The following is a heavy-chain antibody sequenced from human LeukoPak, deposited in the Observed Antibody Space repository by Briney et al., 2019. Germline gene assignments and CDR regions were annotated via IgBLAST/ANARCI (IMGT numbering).Heavy chain of an antibody. CDR2: INPSGGST. V-gene: IGHV1-46*01. J-gene: IGHJ6*02. CDR3: ARSGVYYYYGMDV. CDR1: GYTFTSYY. Sequence: ASVKVSCKASGYTFTSYYMYWVRQAPGQGLEWMGIINPSGGSTSYAQKFQGRVTTTRDTSTSTVYMELSSLRSEDTAVYYCARSGVYYYYGMDVWGQGTTVTVSS.